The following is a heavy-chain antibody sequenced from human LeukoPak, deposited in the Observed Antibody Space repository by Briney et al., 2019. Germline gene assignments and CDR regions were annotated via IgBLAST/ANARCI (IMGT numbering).Heavy chain of an antibody. V-gene: IGHV3-48*03. CDR2: ISSSGSTI. CDR1: GFTFSSYE. Sequence: PGGSLRLSCAASGFTFSSYEMNWVRQAPGKGLEWVSYISSSGSTIYYADSVKGRFTISRDNAKNSLYLQMNSLRAEDTAVYYCARDTRAPTVTTYNYYYYYMDVWGKGTTVTVSS. J-gene: IGHJ6*03. CDR3: ARDTRAPTVTTYNYYYYYMDV. D-gene: IGHD4-17*01.